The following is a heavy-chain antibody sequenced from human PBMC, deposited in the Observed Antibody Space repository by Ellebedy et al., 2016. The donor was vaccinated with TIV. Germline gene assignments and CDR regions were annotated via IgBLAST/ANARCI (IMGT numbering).Heavy chain of an antibody. D-gene: IGHD3-10*01. CDR1: GFTFNSYA. CDR2: ISASGGST. CDR3: AKDQASGEYDYGWGTFDI. V-gene: IGHV3-23*01. J-gene: IGHJ3*02. Sequence: GGSLRLPXAASGFTFNSYAMSWVRQAPGKGLEWVSGISASGGSTPDADSVRGRFTVSRDNSKNTLYLQMNSLRAEDTAVYFCAKDQASGEYDYGWGTFDIWGQGTVVTVSS.